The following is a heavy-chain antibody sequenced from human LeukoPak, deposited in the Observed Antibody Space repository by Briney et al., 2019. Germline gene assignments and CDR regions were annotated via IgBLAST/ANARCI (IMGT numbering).Heavy chain of an antibody. CDR2: INHSGST. D-gene: IGHD6-19*01. V-gene: IGHV4-34*01. Sequence: SETLSLTCAVYGGSFSGYYWSWMRQPPGKGVEGIGEINHSGSTNYNPSLKRRVNISVDTCKKEFSLKLSSVTAADTAVYYCARVGSGWPDAFDIWGQGTMVTVSS. J-gene: IGHJ3*02. CDR1: GGSFSGYY. CDR3: ARVGSGWPDAFDI.